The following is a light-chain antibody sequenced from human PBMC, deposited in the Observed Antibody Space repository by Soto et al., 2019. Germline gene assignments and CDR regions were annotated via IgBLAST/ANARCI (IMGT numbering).Light chain of an antibody. CDR1: QSISSR. Sequence: DIQMTKSPSTLSASVEDRVTITCRASQSISSRLAWYQQKPGKAPKLLIYKASSLESGVPSRFSGSGSGTEFTLTISSLQPDDSATYYCQQYNSYWTFGQGTKVDIK. CDR2: KAS. J-gene: IGKJ1*01. CDR3: QQYNSYWT. V-gene: IGKV1-5*03.